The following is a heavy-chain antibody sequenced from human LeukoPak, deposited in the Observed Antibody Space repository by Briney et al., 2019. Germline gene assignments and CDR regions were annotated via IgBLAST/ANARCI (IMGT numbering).Heavy chain of an antibody. CDR2: IYSGGST. V-gene: IGHV3-53*01. D-gene: IGHD3-22*01. J-gene: IGHJ3*02. Sequence: GGSLRLSCAASGFTVSSNYMSWVRQAPGKGLEWVSVIYSGGSTYYADSVKGRFTISRDNSKNTLYLQMNSLRAEDTALYYCARVRSGYYSEYAFDIWGQGTMVTVSS. CDR1: GFTVSSNY. CDR3: ARVRSGYYSEYAFDI.